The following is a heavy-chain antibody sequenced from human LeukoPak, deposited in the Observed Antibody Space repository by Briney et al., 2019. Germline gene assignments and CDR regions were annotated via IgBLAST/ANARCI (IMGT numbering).Heavy chain of an antibody. J-gene: IGHJ4*02. CDR3: ARADSSGWYYFDY. V-gene: IGHV4-59*01. CDR1: GGSISSYY. CDR2: IYYSGST. Sequence: SETLSLTCTVSGGSISSYYWRWIRQPPGKGLEWIGYIYYSGSTNYNPSLKSRVTILVDTSKNQFSLKLSSVTAADTAVYYCARADSSGWYYFDYWGQGTLVTVSS. D-gene: IGHD6-19*01.